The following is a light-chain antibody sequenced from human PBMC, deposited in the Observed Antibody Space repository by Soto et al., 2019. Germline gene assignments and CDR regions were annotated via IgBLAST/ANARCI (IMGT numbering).Light chain of an antibody. V-gene: IGKV3-15*01. CDR3: QQYNNWPPWT. CDR2: GAS. Sequence: EIVMTQSPATLSVSPGERATLSCRASQSVGSNLAWYQQTPGQAPRLLIYGASTRATGIPTRSSGSGSGTEFTLTISSLRSEDFAIYYCQQYNNWPPWTFGQGTKVDIK. J-gene: IGKJ1*01. CDR1: QSVGSN.